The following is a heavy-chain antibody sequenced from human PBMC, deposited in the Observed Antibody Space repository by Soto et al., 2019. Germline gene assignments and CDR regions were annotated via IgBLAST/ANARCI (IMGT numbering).Heavy chain of an antibody. CDR1: GYTFTSYA. D-gene: IGHD3-16*01. J-gene: IGHJ5*02. CDR3: ARGYGGPIGWFDP. V-gene: IGHV1-3*01. Sequence: QVQLVQSGAEVKKPGASVKVSCKAYGYTFTSYAMHWVRQAPGQRLEWMGWINAGNGNTKYSQKFQGRVTIIRDTSASTAYMELSSQRSEDTAVYYCARGYGGPIGWFDPWGQGTLVTVSS. CDR2: INAGNGNT.